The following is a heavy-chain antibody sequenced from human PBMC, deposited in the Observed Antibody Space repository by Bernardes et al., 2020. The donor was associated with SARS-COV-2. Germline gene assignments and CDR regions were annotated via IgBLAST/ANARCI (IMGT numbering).Heavy chain of an antibody. D-gene: IGHD6-13*01. CDR3: ATPIVSAGPEY. V-gene: IGHV4-39*01. CDR2: IYYSGAT. Sequence: SETLSLTCTVSGGSISTSSYYWGWIRQPPGKGLEWLGTIYYSGATYYNPSLESRVTISVDTSKNQLSLKLSSVTAADTAVYYCATPIVSAGPEYWGQGTLVTVSS. J-gene: IGHJ4*02. CDR1: GGSISTSSYY.